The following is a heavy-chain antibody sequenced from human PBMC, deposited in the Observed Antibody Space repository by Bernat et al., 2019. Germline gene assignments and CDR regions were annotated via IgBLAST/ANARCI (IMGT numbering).Heavy chain of an antibody. CDR3: AKGVRGYSPSHFDY. CDR1: GFSFGGYA. D-gene: IGHD2-15*01. J-gene: IGHJ4*02. Sequence: EVQLLESGGGLVQPGGSLRLSCAASGFSFGGYAMSWVRQAPGKGVEWVSGISGSGATPSYAVSVKGRFTISRDNSNNIVNLQINSLGAEDTAVYYCAKGVRGYSPSHFDYWGQGTQVVVSA. V-gene: IGHV3-23*01. CDR2: ISGSGATP.